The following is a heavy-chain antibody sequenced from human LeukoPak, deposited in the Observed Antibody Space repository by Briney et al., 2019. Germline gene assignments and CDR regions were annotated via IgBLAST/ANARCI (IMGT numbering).Heavy chain of an antibody. D-gene: IGHD6-13*01. Sequence: GGSLRLSCAASGITFESRNMHWVRQVPGKGLEWISYISANGGSTYYADSVKGRFTISRDNAKNSLYLQMNSLRAEDTAVYYCARDLMGIAYRGAFYYWGQGTLVTVSS. CDR1: GITFESRN. J-gene: IGHJ4*02. CDR3: ARDLMGIAYRGAFYY. V-gene: IGHV3-48*04. CDR2: ISANGGST.